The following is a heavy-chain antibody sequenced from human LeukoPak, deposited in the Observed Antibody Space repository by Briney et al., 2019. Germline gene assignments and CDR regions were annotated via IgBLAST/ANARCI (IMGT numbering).Heavy chain of an antibody. CDR1: GYTFTGYY. CDR3: ARPGDAYYFDY. CDR2: ISGSGGST. V-gene: IGHV3-23*01. Sequence: ASVKVSCKASGYTFTGYYMHWVRQAPGQGLEWVSAISGSGGSTYYADSVKGRFTISRDNSKNSLYLQMNSLRDEDTAVYYCARPGDAYYFDYWGQGALVTVSS. D-gene: IGHD2-21*02. J-gene: IGHJ4*02.